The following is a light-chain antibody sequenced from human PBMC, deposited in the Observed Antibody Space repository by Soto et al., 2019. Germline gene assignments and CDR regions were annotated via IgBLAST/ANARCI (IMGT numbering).Light chain of an antibody. CDR3: TAWDGSLDGRV. CDR1: GSNIGTNT. Sequence: QSVLTQPPSASGTPGQRVTISCSGSGSNIGTNTVNWYQQLPGTAPKLLIYRTDQRPAGIPDRFSGSKSGTSASLHISGLQSDDEADYYCTAWDGSLDGRVFGGGTKLTVL. J-gene: IGLJ3*02. V-gene: IGLV1-44*01. CDR2: RTD.